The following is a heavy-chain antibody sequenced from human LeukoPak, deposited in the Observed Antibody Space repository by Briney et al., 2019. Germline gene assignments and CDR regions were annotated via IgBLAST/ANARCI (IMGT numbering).Heavy chain of an antibody. J-gene: IGHJ6*03. CDR1: GGSFSGYY. D-gene: IGHD5-18*01. CDR2: INHSGST. Sequence: SETLSLTCAVYGGSFSGYYWSWIHQPPGKGLEWIGEINHSGSTNYNPSLKSRVTISVDTSKNQFSLKLSSVTAADTAVYYCARAGTAMVPLYYYYYMDVWGKGTTVTVSS. CDR3: ARAGTAMVPLYYYYYMDV. V-gene: IGHV4-34*01.